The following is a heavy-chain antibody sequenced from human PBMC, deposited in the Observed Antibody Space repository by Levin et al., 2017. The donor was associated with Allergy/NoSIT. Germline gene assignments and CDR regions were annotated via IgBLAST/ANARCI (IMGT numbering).Heavy chain of an antibody. J-gene: IGHJ4*02. D-gene: IGHD1-26*01. V-gene: IGHV3-23*01. CDR3: AKVKGSPSQNF. CDR2: ISGSGIST. Sequence: PGESLKISCAASGFTFSSYVMSWVRQAPGKGLEWVSGISGSGISTYYADSVKGRFTISRDNSKNTLYLQMNSLRVEDTAVYYCAKVKGSPSQNFWGQGTQVTVSS. CDR1: GFTFSSYV.